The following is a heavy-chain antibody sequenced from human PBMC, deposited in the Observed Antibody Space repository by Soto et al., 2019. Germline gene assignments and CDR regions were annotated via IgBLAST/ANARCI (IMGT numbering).Heavy chain of an antibody. CDR1: GFTFSSYW. V-gene: IGHV3-7*01. J-gene: IGHJ4*02. Sequence: GGSLRLSCAASGFTFSSYWMSWVRQAPGKGLKWVANIKQDGSEKYYVDSVKGRFTISRDNAKNSLYLQMNSLRAEDTAVYYCARLSLLRYFDWLLSDRWDRYYFDYWGQGTLVTVSS. CDR2: IKQDGSEK. D-gene: IGHD3-9*01. CDR3: ARLSLLRYFDWLLSDRWDRYYFDY.